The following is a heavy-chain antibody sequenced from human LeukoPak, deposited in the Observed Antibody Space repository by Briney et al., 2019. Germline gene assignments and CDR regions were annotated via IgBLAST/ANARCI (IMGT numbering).Heavy chain of an antibody. CDR1: GFTVSSNY. Sequence: GWSLRLSCAASGFTVSSNYMSWVRQAPGKGLEWVSVIYSGGSTYYADSVKGRFTISRDNSKNTLYLQMNSLRAEDTAVYYCARVGNIAAAGPFDYWGQGTLVTVSS. J-gene: IGHJ4*02. D-gene: IGHD6-13*01. V-gene: IGHV3-66*01. CDR2: IYSGGST. CDR3: ARVGNIAAAGPFDY.